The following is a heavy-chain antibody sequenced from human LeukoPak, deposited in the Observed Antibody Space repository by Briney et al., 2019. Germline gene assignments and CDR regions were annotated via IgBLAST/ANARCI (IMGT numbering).Heavy chain of an antibody. CDR2: INPNSGGT. D-gene: IGHD6-13*01. Sequence: ASVKVSCKASGYTFTGYYMHWVRQAPGQGLEWMGWINPNSGGTNYAQKFQDRVTMTRDTSITTAYMELSRLRSDDKAVYYCARPLLYSTSWPRFDYWGQGTLVAVSS. CDR1: GYTFTGYY. CDR3: ARPLLYSTSWPRFDY. V-gene: IGHV1-2*02. J-gene: IGHJ4*02.